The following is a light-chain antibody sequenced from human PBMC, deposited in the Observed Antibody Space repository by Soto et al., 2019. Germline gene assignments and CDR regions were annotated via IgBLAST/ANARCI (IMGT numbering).Light chain of an antibody. CDR1: SSDVGGYNY. Sequence: QSALTQPASVSGSPGQSITISCTGTSSDVGGYNYVSWYQQHPGKAPKLMIYEVGDRPSGVSNRFSGSKSGNTASLTISGLQAEDEADYYCSSYTSSSTLGFGGGTKVTVL. J-gene: IGLJ2*01. CDR3: SSYTSSSTLG. V-gene: IGLV2-14*01. CDR2: EVG.